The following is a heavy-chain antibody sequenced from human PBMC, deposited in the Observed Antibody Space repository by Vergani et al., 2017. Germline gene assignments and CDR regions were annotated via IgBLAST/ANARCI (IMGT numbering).Heavy chain of an antibody. CDR3: AITLLTFSRASGDHYYYYGMDV. CDR2: IRFDGSNT. V-gene: IGHV3-30*02. J-gene: IGHJ6*02. Sequence: QVQLVESGGGVVQPGGSLRLSCAASGFTFNNYGMNWVRQAPGKGLEWVAFIRFDGSNTYYADSLKGRFTISRENSQNSLYLQMNSLRAEDTAVYYCAITLLTFSRASGDHYYYYGMDVWGQGTTVTVSS. CDR1: GFTFNNYG. D-gene: IGHD2-2*01.